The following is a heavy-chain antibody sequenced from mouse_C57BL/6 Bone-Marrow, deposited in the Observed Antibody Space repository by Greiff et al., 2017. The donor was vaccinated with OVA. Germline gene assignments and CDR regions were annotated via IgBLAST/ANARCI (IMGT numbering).Heavy chain of an antibody. CDR1: GYTFTSYW. Sequence: QVQLQQPGAELVMPGASVKLSCKASGYTFTSYWMHWVKQRPGQGLEWIGEIDPSDSYTNYNQKFKGKSTLTVDKSSSTAYMQRSSLTSEDSAVYYCARGYYGSSYWYFDVWGTGTTVTVSS. CDR3: ARGYYGSSYWYFDV. V-gene: IGHV1-69*01. J-gene: IGHJ1*03. CDR2: IDPSDSYT. D-gene: IGHD1-1*01.